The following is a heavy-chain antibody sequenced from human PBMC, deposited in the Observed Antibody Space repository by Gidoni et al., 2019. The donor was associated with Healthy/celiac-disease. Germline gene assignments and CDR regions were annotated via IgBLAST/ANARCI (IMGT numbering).Heavy chain of an antibody. J-gene: IGHJ4*02. CDR1: GFTFSNAW. Sequence: EVQLVESGGGLVKPGGSLRLSCAASGFTFSNAWMNWVRQAPGKGLEWVGRIKSKTDGGTTDYAAPVKGRFTISRDDSKNTLYLQMNSLKTEDTAVYYCTTVSRPLSIYDFHGEGPFFDYWGQGTLVTVSS. CDR2: IKSKTDGGTT. CDR3: TTVSRPLSIYDFHGEGPFFDY. D-gene: IGHD3-16*01. V-gene: IGHV3-15*07.